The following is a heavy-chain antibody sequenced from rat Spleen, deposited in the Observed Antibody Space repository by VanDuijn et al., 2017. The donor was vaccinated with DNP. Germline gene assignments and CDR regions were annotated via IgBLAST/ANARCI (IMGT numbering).Heavy chain of an antibody. Sequence: EVQLVESGGGLVQPGRSLKLSCAVSGLTLNDYYMAWVRQSPKMGLEWVATIIYDGSSTFYRDSVTGRFTLSRDNAKNTVYLEMDSLRSEDTATYYCAREQLHDYWGQGVMVTVSS. CDR2: IIYDGSST. CDR3: AREQLHDY. V-gene: IGHV5-7*01. CDR1: GLTLNDYY. J-gene: IGHJ2*01. D-gene: IGHD1-10*01.